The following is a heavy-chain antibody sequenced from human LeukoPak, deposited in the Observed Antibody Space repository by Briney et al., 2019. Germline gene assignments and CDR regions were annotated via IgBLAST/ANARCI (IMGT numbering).Heavy chain of an antibody. V-gene: IGHV4-61*08. J-gene: IGHJ6*03. Sequence: PSETLSLTCAVSGGSISSGGYSWSWIRQPPGKGLEWIGYIYYTGSTNYNPSLKSRVTISLDTSKNQFSLRLTSVTTADTAVYYCARDRGTLLRGVSTYFYYMDVWGKGTTVTISS. CDR2: IYYTGST. CDR3: ARDRGTLLRGVSTYFYYMDV. D-gene: IGHD3-10*01. CDR1: GGSISSGGYS.